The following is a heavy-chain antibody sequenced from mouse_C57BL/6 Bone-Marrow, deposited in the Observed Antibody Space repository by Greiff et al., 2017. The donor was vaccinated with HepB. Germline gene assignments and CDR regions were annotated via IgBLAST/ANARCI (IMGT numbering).Heavy chain of an antibody. CDR2: ISSGGSYT. J-gene: IGHJ3*01. D-gene: IGHD6-1*01. Sequence: DVMLVESGGDLVKPGGSLKLSCAASGFTFSSYGMSWVRQTPDKRLEWVATISSGGSYTYYPDSVKGRFTISRDNAKNTLYLQMSSLKSEDTAMYYCARHSPWFAYWGQGTLVTVSA. V-gene: IGHV5-6*02. CDR3: ARHSPWFAY. CDR1: GFTFSSYG.